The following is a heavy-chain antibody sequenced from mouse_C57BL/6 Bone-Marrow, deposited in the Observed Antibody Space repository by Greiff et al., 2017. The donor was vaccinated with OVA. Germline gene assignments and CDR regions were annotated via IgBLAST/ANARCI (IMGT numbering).Heavy chain of an antibody. J-gene: IGHJ1*03. Sequence: LEESGPELVKPGASVKISCKASGYSFTDYNMNWVKQSNGKSLEWIGVINPNYGTTSYNQKFKGKATLTVDQSSSTAYMQLNSLTSEDSAVYYCARSGYGSSHWYFDVWGTGTTVTVSS. CDR2: INPNYGTT. CDR3: ARSGYGSSHWYFDV. D-gene: IGHD1-1*01. V-gene: IGHV1-39*01. CDR1: GYSFTDYN.